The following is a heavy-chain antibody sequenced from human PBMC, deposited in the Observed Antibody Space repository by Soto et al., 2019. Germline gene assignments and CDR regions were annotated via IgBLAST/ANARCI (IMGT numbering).Heavy chain of an antibody. V-gene: IGHV4-30-4*01. J-gene: IGHJ4*02. CDR1: CDSVTSDDFY. Sequence: QMQLQESGPGLVTPSQTLSLTCVVSCDSVTSDDFYWGWIRQPPGKGLEYIAYIYHRGITDSNPSLQSRLIIAVDTSKNQFYLNLASVTAADTAVYYGVRIQRESAMGHFDYWGQGILVTVAS. D-gene: IGHD5-18*01. CDR3: VRIQRESAMGHFDY. CDR2: IYHRGIT.